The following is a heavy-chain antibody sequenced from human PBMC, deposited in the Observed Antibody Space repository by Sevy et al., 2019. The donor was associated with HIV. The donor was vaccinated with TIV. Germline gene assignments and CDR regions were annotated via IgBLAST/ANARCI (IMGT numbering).Heavy chain of an antibody. V-gene: IGHV4-34*01. Sequence: SETLSLTCAVYGGSFSGYYWSWIRQPPGKGLEWIGEINHSGSTNYNPSLKSRVTISVDTSKNQFSLKLSSVTAADTAVYYCARGLGVYSSSRPYYFDYWGQGTLVTVSS. J-gene: IGHJ4*02. CDR2: INHSGST. CDR1: GGSFSGYY. D-gene: IGHD6-6*01. CDR3: ARGLGVYSSSRPYYFDY.